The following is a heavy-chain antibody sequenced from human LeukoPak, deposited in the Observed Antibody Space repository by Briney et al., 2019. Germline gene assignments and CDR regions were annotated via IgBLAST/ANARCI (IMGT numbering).Heavy chain of an antibody. Sequence: PSETLSLTCAVYGGSFSGYYWSWIRQPPGKGLEWIGEINHSGSTNYNPSPKSRVTISVDTSKNQFSLKLSSVTAANTAVYYCARGGMGTFTIFGVVRDSGWFDPWGQGTLVTVSS. CDR2: INHSGST. D-gene: IGHD3-3*01. CDR1: GGSFSGYY. V-gene: IGHV4-34*01. J-gene: IGHJ5*02. CDR3: ARGGMGTFTIFGVVRDSGWFDP.